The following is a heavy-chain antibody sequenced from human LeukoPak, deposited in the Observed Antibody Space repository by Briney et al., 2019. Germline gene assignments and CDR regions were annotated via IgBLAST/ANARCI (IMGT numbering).Heavy chain of an antibody. V-gene: IGHV3-48*03. D-gene: IGHD2-2*01. J-gene: IGHJ4*02. CDR3: AREWYCSRGSCYAALFDF. CDR1: GFTFSNYE. CDR2: ISRSGTI. Sequence: GGSLRLSCAASGFTFSNYEMDWLRQAPGKGLEWVSHISRSGTIYYADSVKGRFTISGDNARNSLYLQMNNLRAEDTAVYYCAREWYCSRGSCYAALFDFWGQGTLVTVSS.